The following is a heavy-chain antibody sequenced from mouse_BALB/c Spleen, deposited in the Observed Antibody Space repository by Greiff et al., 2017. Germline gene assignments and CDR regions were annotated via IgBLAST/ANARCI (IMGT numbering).Heavy chain of an antibody. CDR2: ISSGGST. CDR3: ARGFGSLYAMDY. V-gene: IGHV5-6-5*01. CDR1: GFTFSSYA. J-gene: IGHJ4*01. Sequence: EVKLMESGGGLVKPGGSLKLSCAASGFTFSSYAMSWVRQTPEKRLEWVASISSGGSTYYPDSVKGRFTISRDNARNILYLQMSSLRSEDTAMYYCARGFGSLYAMDYWGQGTSVTVSS. D-gene: IGHD2-2*01.